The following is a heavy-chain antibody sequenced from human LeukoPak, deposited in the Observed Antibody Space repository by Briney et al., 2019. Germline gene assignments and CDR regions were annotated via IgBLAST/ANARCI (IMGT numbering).Heavy chain of an antibody. CDR1: GYTFTGYY. D-gene: IGHD2-15*01. Sequence: ASVKVSCKASGYTFTGYYMHWVRQAPGQGLEWMGWINPNSGGTNYAQKFQGRVTMTRDTSISTAYMELSRLRSDDTAVYYCAREGCCSGGSCYNFDYWGQGTLVTVSS. CDR2: INPNSGGT. V-gene: IGHV1-2*02. J-gene: IGHJ4*02. CDR3: AREGCCSGGSCYNFDY.